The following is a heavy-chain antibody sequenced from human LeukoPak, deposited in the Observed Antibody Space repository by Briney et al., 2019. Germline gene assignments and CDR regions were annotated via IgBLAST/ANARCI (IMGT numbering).Heavy chain of an antibody. CDR3: ARGWYSYGLDY. CDR2: IRYDGSNK. Sequence: PGGSLRLSCAASGFTFSSYEMNWVRQAPGKGLEWVAFIRYDGSNKYYADSVKGRFTISRDNSKNTLYLQMNSLRAEDTAVYYCARGWYSYGLDYWGQGTLVTVSS. D-gene: IGHD5-18*01. V-gene: IGHV3-30*02. CDR1: GFTFSSYE. J-gene: IGHJ4*02.